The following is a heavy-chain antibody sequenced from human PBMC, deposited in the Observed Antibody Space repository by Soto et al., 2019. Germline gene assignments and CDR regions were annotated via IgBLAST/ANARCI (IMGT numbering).Heavy chain of an antibody. Sequence: SETLSLTCTVSGGSISSSSYYWGWIRQPPGKGLEWIGSIYYSGSTYYNPSLKSRVTISVDTSKNQFSLKLSSVTAADTAVYYCVALGQWLVLGGFDYWGQGTLVTVSS. D-gene: IGHD6-19*01. V-gene: IGHV4-39*01. CDR1: GGSISSSSYY. J-gene: IGHJ4*02. CDR2: IYYSGST. CDR3: VALGQWLVLGGFDY.